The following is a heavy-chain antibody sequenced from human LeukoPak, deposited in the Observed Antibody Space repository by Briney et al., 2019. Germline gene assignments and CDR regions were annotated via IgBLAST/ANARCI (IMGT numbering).Heavy chain of an antibody. CDR3: ATYNIPHY. Sequence: GGSLRLSCAASGFTFSSYWMHWVRQAPGKGPVWVSRINSDGTGTMYADSVKGRFTISRDNAKNTLSLQMNSLRAEDTAVYYCATYNIPHYWGQGTLVTVSS. V-gene: IGHV3-74*03. CDR1: GFTFSSYW. D-gene: IGHD1-1*01. CDR2: INSDGTGT. J-gene: IGHJ4*02.